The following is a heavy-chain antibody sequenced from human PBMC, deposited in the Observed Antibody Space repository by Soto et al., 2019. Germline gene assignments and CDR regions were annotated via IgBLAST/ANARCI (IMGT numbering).Heavy chain of an antibody. Sequence: LSLTCTASGASIRSTDYYWSWIRQAPGKGLEWIGYVYYTGSTYYNPSLMSRLTISVDTSKNQFSLKLTSVTAAETAVYYCVRTARQGAVAPHWFDRWGQGTQVTVSS. CDR2: VYYTGST. CDR3: VRTARQGAVAPHWFDR. V-gene: IGHV4-30-4*01. J-gene: IGHJ5*02. CDR1: GASIRSTDYY. D-gene: IGHD2-21*02.